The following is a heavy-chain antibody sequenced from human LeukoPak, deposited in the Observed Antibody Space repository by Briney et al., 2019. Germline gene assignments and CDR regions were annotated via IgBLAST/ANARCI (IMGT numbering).Heavy chain of an antibody. D-gene: IGHD3-22*01. CDR3: ARGRIVGSSLRYYYYMDV. CDR2: INHSGST. CDR1: GYSISSGYY. J-gene: IGHJ6*03. V-gene: IGHV4-38-2*02. Sequence: SETLSLTCTVSGYSISSGYYWSWIRQPPGKGLEWIGEINHSGSTNYNPSLKSRVTISVDTSKNQFSLKLSSVTAADTAVYYCARGRIVGSSLRYYYYMDVWGKGTTVTVSS.